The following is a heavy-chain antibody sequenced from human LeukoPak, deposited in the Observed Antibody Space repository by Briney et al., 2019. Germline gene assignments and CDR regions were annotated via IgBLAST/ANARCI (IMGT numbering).Heavy chain of an antibody. J-gene: IGHJ6*03. CDR1: GFTFSSYS. CDR3: AREREGVTMLRGARGYYYYMDV. CDR2: IYSGGST. D-gene: IGHD3-10*01. Sequence: GGSLRLSCAASGFTFSSYSMNWVRQAPGKGLEWVSLIYSGGSTYYADSVKGRFTVSRDNSKNILYLQMNSLRAEDTAVYYCAREREGVTMLRGARGYYYYMDVWGKGTTVTISS. V-gene: IGHV3-53*01.